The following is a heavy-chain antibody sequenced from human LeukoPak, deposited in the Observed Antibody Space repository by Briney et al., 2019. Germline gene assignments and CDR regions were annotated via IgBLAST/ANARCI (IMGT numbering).Heavy chain of an antibody. J-gene: IGHJ5*02. V-gene: IGHV3-7*01. CDR2: IKQDGSEK. CDR1: GFTFITYW. Sequence: PGGSMRLSCAASGFTFITYWMTWVRQAPGKGLEWVANIKQDGSEKYYVDSVRGRFSISRDNAQYSLYLQMNSLRAEDTAVYYCARAGVIGNWFAPWGQGTLVTVSS. D-gene: IGHD3-16*02. CDR3: ARAGVIGNWFAP.